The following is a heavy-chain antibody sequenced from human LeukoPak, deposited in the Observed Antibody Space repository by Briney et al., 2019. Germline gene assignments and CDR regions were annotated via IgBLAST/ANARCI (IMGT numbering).Heavy chain of an antibody. CDR1: GDSVSSNSAA. Sequence: SPTLSLTCAISGDSVSSNSAAWNWIRPSPSRGLEWLGRTYYRSKWYSDYAEFVKSRMTINADTSKNRFSLQLNSVNPADTAVYYCARGRDGLNFVDHWGQGTLVTVSS. CDR2: TYYRSKWYS. D-gene: IGHD5-24*01. CDR3: ARGRDGLNFVDH. J-gene: IGHJ4*02. V-gene: IGHV6-1*01.